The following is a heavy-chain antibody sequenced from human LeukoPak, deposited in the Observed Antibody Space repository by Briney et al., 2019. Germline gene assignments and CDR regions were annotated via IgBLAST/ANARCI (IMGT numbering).Heavy chain of an antibody. CDR1: GYTFTCYG. D-gene: IGHD3-3*01. CDR3: ARYEYDFWSGESLTGSKYFQH. Sequence: ASVKVSCKASGYTFTCYGISWVRQAPGQGLEWMGWISAYNGNTNYAQKLQGRVTMTTDTSTSTAYMELRSLRSDDTAVYYCARYEYDFWSGESLTGSKYFQHWGQGTLVTVSS. J-gene: IGHJ1*01. V-gene: IGHV1-18*01. CDR2: ISAYNGNT.